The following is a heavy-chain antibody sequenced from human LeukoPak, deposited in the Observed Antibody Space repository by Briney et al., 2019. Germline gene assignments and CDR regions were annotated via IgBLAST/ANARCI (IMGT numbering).Heavy chain of an antibody. CDR3: ARTIFEYSSDAFDI. Sequence: GGTLRLSCAASGFTLSSYGMSWVRQAPGKGLEWVSAISGSGGSTYYADSVKGRFTISRDNAKNSLYLQMNSLRAEDTAVYYCARTIFEYSSDAFDIWGQGTMVTVPS. CDR1: GFTLSSYG. D-gene: IGHD6-6*01. J-gene: IGHJ3*02. CDR2: ISGSGGST. V-gene: IGHV3-23*01.